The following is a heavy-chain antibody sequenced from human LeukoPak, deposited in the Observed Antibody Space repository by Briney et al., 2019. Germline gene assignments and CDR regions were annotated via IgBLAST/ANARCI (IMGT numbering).Heavy chain of an antibody. CDR1: GFTFSDHX. V-gene: IGHV3-72*01. J-gene: IGHJ4*02. CDR2: IRNKVNSHTT. D-gene: IGHD3-10*01. CDR3: VAMLRGVGY. Sequence: GGSLRLSCAASGFTFSDHXMXXVRQAPGKGLEWDVRIRNKVNSHTTEYSASVKGRFTLSRDGSTNSVYLQMNSLKTEDTAVYYCVAMLRGVGYWGQGTLVTVSS.